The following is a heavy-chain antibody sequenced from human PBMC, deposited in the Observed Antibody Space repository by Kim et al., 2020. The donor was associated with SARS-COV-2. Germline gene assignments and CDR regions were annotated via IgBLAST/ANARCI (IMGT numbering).Heavy chain of an antibody. V-gene: IGHV4-39*01. Sequence: SETLSLTCTVSGGSISSSSYYWGWKRQPTGQGLEWIGCFYYSGNSNPNPSSKSRVTISADTTKNQFNLKLSTVTAADAAVYDCARTGGVTTLYDYWGQ. CDR3: ARTGGVTTLYDY. CDR1: GGSISSSSYY. CDR2: FYYSGNS. J-gene: IGHJ4*02. D-gene: IGHD4-4*01.